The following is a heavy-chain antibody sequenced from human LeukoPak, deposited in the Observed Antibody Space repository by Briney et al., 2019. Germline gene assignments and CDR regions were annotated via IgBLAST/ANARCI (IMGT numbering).Heavy chain of an antibody. J-gene: IGHJ4*02. CDR1: GDSITSYY. D-gene: IGHD3-22*01. CDR2: IYYTGST. CDR3: ASSYFYDGNRYFDY. Sequence: PSETLSLTCNVSGDSITSYYWNWIRHPPGQGLAWIGYIYYTGSTNSNPSLKSRLTISLDTSKKHFPLKLSSVTAADTAIYYCASSYFYDGNRYFDYWGQGALVTVSS. V-gene: IGHV4-59*08.